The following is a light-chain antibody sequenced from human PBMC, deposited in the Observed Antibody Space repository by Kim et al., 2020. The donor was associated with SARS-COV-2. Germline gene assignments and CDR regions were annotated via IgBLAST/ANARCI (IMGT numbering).Light chain of an antibody. CDR3: QQYGSSPYT. V-gene: IGKV3-20*01. CDR2: GAS. J-gene: IGKJ2*01. Sequence: EIVLTQSPGTLSLSPGKRATLSCRASQSVSSSYLAWYQQKPGQAPRLLIYGASSRATGIPDRFSGSGSGTDFTLTINRLEPEDFAVYYCQQYGSSPYTFGQGTKLEI. CDR1: QSVSSSY.